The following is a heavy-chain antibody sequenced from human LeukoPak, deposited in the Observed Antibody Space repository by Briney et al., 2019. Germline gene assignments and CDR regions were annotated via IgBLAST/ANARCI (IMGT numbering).Heavy chain of an antibody. J-gene: IGHJ4*02. Sequence: GGSLRLSCAASGFTFSSYGMHWVRQAPGKGLEWVAVISYDGSNKYYADSVKGRFTISRDNSKNTLYLQMNSLRAEDTAVYYCAKGSVGAPWYWGQGTLVTVSS. CDR1: GFTFSSYG. D-gene: IGHD1-26*01. V-gene: IGHV3-30*18. CDR3: AKGSVGAPWY. CDR2: ISYDGSNK.